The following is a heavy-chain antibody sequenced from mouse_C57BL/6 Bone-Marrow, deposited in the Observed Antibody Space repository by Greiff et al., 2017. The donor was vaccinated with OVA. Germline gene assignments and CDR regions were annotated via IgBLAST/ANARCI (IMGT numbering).Heavy chain of an antibody. CDR3: ARDYDYEFAY. V-gene: IGHV3-6*01. D-gene: IGHD2-4*01. CDR2: ISYDGSN. CDR1: GYSITSGYY. Sequence: ESGPGLVKPSQSLSLTCSVPGYSITSGYYWNWIRQFPGNKLEWMGYISYDGSNNYNPSLKNRISITRDTSKNQFFLKLNSVTTEDTATYYCARDYDYEFAYWGQGTLVTVSA. J-gene: IGHJ3*01.